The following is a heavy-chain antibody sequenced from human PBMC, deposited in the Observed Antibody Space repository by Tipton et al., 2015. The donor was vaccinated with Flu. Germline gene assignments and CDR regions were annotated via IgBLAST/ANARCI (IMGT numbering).Heavy chain of an antibody. J-gene: IGHJ6*02. Sequence: SLRLSCAASGFTFGSYGMHWVRQAPGKGLEWVAYLWYDGGNVHYGDSVKGRFTISRDNSKNTVYLHMTSLRVEDTAVYFCAREGPSDDGMDVWGQGTTVTVSS. CDR3: AREGPSDDGMDV. V-gene: IGHV3-33*01. CDR2: LWYDGGNV. CDR1: GFTFGSYG.